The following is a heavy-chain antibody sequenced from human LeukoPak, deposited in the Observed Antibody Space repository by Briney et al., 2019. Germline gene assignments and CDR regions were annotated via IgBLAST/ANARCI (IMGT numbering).Heavy chain of an antibody. V-gene: IGHV3-74*01. D-gene: IGHD6-13*01. CDR2: INSDGSST. Sequence: GGSLRLSCAASGFTFSRYYMHWVRQAPGKGLVWVSRINSDGSSTTYADSVKGRFTSSRDKAKNTLYLEITSLKVEDTAVYYCTRVFVGDEYSSSGYWGQGTLVTVSS. CDR1: GFTFSRYY. CDR3: TRVFVGDEYSSSGY. J-gene: IGHJ4*02.